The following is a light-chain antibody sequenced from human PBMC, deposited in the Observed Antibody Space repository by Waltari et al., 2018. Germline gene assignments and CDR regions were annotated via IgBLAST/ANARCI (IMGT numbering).Light chain of an antibody. V-gene: IGLV4-69*01. CDR3: QTWGTGILSWV. CDR1: SGNSSYV. Sequence: QLVLTQPPSASASLGASVKLTCTLSSGNSSYVIAWHQHQPGKGPRYLMKVNSDGSHFKGDGIPDRFSGSSSGAERYLTISSLQSEDEADYYCQTWGTGILSWVFGGGTKLTVL. CDR2: VNSDGSH. J-gene: IGLJ3*02.